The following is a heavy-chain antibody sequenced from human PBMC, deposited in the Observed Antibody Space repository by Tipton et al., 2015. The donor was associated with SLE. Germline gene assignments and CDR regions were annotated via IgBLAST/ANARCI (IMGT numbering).Heavy chain of an antibody. CDR1: GFTFDDYA. CDR3: ARDRLREYYFDY. D-gene: IGHD3-10*01. CDR2: ISWDGGST. V-gene: IGHV3-43D*03. J-gene: IGHJ4*02. Sequence: SLRLSCAASGFTFDDYAMHWVRQAPGKGLEWVSLISWDGGSTYYADSVKGRFTISRDNSKNTLYLQMGSLRAEDMAVYYCARDRLREYYFDYWGQGTLVTVSS.